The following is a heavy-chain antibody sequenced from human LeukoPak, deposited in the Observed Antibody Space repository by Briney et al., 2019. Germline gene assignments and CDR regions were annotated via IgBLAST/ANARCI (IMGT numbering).Heavy chain of an antibody. CDR3: ARGGRFLEWLLFDY. CDR2: ISYDGSNK. J-gene: IGHJ4*02. CDR1: GFTFDDYA. D-gene: IGHD3-3*01. V-gene: IGHV3-30-3*01. Sequence: GGSLRLSCAASGFTFDDYAMHWVRQAPGKGLEWVAVISYDGSNKYYADSVKGRFTISRDNSKNTLYLQMNSLRAEDTAVYYCARGGRFLEWLLFDYWGQGTQVTVSS.